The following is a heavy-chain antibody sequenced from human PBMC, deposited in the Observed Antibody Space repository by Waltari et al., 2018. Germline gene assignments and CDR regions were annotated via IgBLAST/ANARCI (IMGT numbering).Heavy chain of an antibody. CDR3: VLFSSDFLGDC. CDR1: GFSFSTHW. D-gene: IGHD3-3*01. V-gene: IGHV3-74*01. CDR2: INTDGSIT. Sequence: EVQLVESGGGLVQPGGSLRLSCAASGFSFSTHWRHWVRPAPGKGLMSVSQINTDGSITDYADSVKGRFTVSRDNAKNTLFLQMNSRRDEDTAVYYCVLFSSDFLGDCWGRGTLVTVSS. J-gene: IGHJ4*02.